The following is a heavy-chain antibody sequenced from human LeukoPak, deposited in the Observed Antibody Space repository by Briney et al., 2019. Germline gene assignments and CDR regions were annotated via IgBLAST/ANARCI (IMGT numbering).Heavy chain of an antibody. V-gene: IGHV3-23*01. Sequence: PGGSLRLSCAASGFTFSSYAMSWVRQAPGKGLEWVSAISGSGGSTYYADSVKGRFTISRDNSKNTLYLQMNSLRAEDTAVYYCAKTASITIFIPYYYMDVWGKGTTVTVSS. D-gene: IGHD3-3*01. J-gene: IGHJ6*03. CDR2: ISGSGGST. CDR3: AKTASITIFIPYYYMDV. CDR1: GFTFSSYA.